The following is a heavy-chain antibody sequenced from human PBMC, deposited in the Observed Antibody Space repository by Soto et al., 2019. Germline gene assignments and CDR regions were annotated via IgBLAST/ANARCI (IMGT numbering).Heavy chain of an antibody. Sequence: QVQLQESGPGLGKPSQTLSLTCTVSGGSINRGGYYWTWIRQHPGKGLEWIGSVYYSGSINYNPSLKSRVTISVDTSKNQFSLKLSSVSAADTAVYYCARGAGGNFYFDYWGQGTLVTVSS. V-gene: IGHV4-31*03. CDR2: VYYSGSI. J-gene: IGHJ4*02. CDR1: GGSINRGGYY. CDR3: ARGAGGNFYFDY. D-gene: IGHD2-21*02.